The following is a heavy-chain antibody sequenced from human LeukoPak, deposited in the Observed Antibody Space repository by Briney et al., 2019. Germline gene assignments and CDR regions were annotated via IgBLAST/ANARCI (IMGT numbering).Heavy chain of an antibody. CDR3: ARGRIEKQYSSRCFDY. CDR2: INSDGSST. D-gene: IGHD6-6*01. J-gene: IGHJ4*02. V-gene: IGHV3-74*01. CDR1: GFTFSSYW. Sequence: GGSLRLSCAASGFTFSSYWMHWVRQAPGKGLVWVSRINSDGSSTSYADSVKGRFTISRDNAKNTLYLQMNSLRAEDTAVYYCARGRIEKQYSSRCFDYWGQGTLVTVSS.